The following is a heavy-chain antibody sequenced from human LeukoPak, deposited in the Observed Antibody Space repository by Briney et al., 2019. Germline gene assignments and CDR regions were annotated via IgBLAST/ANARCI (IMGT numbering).Heavy chain of an antibody. CDR1: GGSISSYY. D-gene: IGHD6-13*01. CDR2: IYYSGST. Sequence: SETLSLTCTVSGGSISSYYWSWIRQPPGKGLEWIGCIYYSGSTNYNPSLKSRVTISVDTSKNQFSLKLSSVTAADTAVYYCARAGYSSSWFSYNWFDPWGQGTLVTVSS. J-gene: IGHJ5*02. CDR3: ARAGYSSSWFSYNWFDP. V-gene: IGHV4-59*01.